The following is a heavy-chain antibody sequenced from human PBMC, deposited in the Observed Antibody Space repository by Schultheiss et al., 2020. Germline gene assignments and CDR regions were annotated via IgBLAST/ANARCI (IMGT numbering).Heavy chain of an antibody. CDR3: ARYGYCSGGSCHYYYGMDV. Sequence: GGSLRLSCAASGFTFSSYSMNWVRQAPGKGLEWVSYIISSSSTIYYADSVKGRFTISRDNAKNSLYLQMNSLRAEETAVYYCARYGYCSGGSCHYYYGMDVWGQGTTVTVSS. J-gene: IGHJ6*02. V-gene: IGHV3-48*01. CDR2: IISSSSTI. CDR1: GFTFSSYS. D-gene: IGHD2-15*01.